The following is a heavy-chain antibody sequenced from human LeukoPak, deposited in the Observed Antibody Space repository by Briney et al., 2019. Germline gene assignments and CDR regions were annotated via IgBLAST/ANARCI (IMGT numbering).Heavy chain of an antibody. D-gene: IGHD3-22*01. CDR2: INPNSGGT. CDR3: ARGAALDYYDSSVYNY. J-gene: IGHJ4*02. V-gene: IGHV1-2*02. CDR1: GYTFTGYY. Sequence: ASVKVSCKASGYTFTGYYMHWVRQAPGQGLEWMGWINPNSGGTNYAQKFQGRVTMTRDTSISTAYMELSRLRSDDTAVYYCARGAALDYYDSSVYNYWGQGPLVTVPS.